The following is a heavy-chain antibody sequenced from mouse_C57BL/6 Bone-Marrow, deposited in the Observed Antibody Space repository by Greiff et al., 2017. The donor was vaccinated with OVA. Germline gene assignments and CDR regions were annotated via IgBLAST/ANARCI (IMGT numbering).Heavy chain of an antibody. J-gene: IGHJ4*01. Sequence: VQLQQSGAELVRPGASVTLSCKASGYTFTDYEMHWVKQTPVHGLEWIGAIDPDAGGTDYNQKFKGKAILTVDKSSSTAYMELRSLTSEDSAVYYCARDCSNYDAMDYWGQGTSVTVSS. V-gene: IGHV1-15*01. D-gene: IGHD2-5*01. CDR1: GYTFTDYE. CDR3: ARDCSNYDAMDY. CDR2: IDPDAGGT.